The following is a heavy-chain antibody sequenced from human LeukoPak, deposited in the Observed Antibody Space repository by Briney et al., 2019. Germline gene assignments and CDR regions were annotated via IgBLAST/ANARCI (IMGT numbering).Heavy chain of an antibody. J-gene: IGHJ1*01. V-gene: IGHV3-30*04. D-gene: IGHD1/OR15-1a*01. CDR1: GFTFSSYA. Sequence: PGRSLRLSCAASGFTFSSYAMHWVRQAPGKGLEWVAVISYDGSNNYYADSVKGRFTISRDNSKNTLYLQMNSLSAEDTAVYYCAKGGEQVTWNFQNWGQGTLVTVSS. CDR3: AKGGEQVTWNFQN. CDR2: ISYDGSNN.